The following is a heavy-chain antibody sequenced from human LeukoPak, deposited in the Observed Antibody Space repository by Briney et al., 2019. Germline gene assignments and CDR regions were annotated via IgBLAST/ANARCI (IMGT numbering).Heavy chain of an antibody. J-gene: IGHJ3*02. CDR3: ARDLVPVTKGFDI. CDR1: TDSFSSHH. CDR2: ISYIGST. Sequence: SETLSLTCAVSTDSFSSHHWTWIRQPPGKGLEWIGYISYIGSTNYNPSLKSRVTISIDTSKNEFSLKLSSVTAADTAVYYCARDLVPVTKGFDIWGQGTMVSVSS. D-gene: IGHD4-17*01. V-gene: IGHV4-59*11.